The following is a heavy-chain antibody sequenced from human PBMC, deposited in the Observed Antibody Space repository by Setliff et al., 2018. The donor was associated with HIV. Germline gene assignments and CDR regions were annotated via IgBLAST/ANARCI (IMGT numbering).Heavy chain of an antibody. CDR2: IYHSGST. V-gene: IGHV4-39*07. J-gene: IGHJ6*03. Sequence: LSLTCSVSGGSISSSNYYWGWIRQPPGKRLEWIGSIYHSGSTYYNPSLKSRITISVDTSENQFSLKVSSVTAAGTAVYYCARARGGCGSTSCPEAYYYYYMDVWGKGTSVTVSS. CDR3: ARARGGCGSTSCPEAYYYYYMDV. CDR1: GGSISSSNYY. D-gene: IGHD2-2*01.